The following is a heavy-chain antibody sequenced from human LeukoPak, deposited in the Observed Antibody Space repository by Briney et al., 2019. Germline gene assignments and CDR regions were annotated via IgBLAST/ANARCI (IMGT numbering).Heavy chain of an antibody. D-gene: IGHD3-22*01. J-gene: IGHJ4*02. V-gene: IGHV4-59*01. CDR3: ARGANYYDSSGYYCDY. CDR2: IYYSGST. CDR1: GGSISSYY. Sequence: SETLSLTCTVSGGSISSYYWSWIRQPPGKGLEWIGYIYYSGSTNYNPSLTSRVTISVDTSKNQFSLKLTSVTAADTAVYYCARGANYYDSSGYYCDYWGQGTLVTVSS.